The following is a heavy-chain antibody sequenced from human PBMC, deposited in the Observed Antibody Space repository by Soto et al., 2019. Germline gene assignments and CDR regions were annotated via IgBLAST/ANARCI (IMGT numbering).Heavy chain of an antibody. D-gene: IGHD3-10*01. CDR2: ISYDGSNK. J-gene: IGHJ4*02. V-gene: IGHV3-30*18. CDR3: AKERGITVDD. CDR1: GFTFRSYG. Sequence: LXLSCEASGFTFRSYGMHWYRQAPGKGLEWVAVISYDGSNKYYADSVKGRFTISRDNSRNTLYLQMNSLRAEDTAVYYCAKERGITVDDWGQGTLVTVSS.